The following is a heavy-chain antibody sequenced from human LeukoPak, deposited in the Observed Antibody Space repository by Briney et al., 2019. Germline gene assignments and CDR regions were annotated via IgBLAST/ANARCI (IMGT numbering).Heavy chain of an antibody. D-gene: IGHD3-22*01. Sequence: SETLSLTCTVSGGSISSYYWSWIRQPPGKGLEWIGYIYTSGSTNYNPSLKSRVTISVDTSKNQFSLKLSSVTAADTAVYYCARERGTMIAGGWFDPWGRGTLVTVSS. CDR2: IYTSGST. CDR1: GGSISSYY. V-gene: IGHV4-4*09. CDR3: ARERGTMIAGGWFDP. J-gene: IGHJ5*02.